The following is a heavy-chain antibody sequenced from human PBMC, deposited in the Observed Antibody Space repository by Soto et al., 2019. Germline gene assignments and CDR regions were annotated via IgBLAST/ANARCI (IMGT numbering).Heavy chain of an antibody. CDR2: INAGNGNT. D-gene: IGHD5-18*01. CDR3: ARGGTWIQLWFDY. CDR1: GYTFTSYA. J-gene: IGHJ5*01. Sequence: VASVKVSCKASGYTFTSYAMHWVRQAPGQRLEWMGWINAGNGNTKYSQKFQGRVTITRDTSASTAYMELSSLRSEDTAVYYCARGGTWIQLWFDYWGQGTLVTVSS. V-gene: IGHV1-3*01.